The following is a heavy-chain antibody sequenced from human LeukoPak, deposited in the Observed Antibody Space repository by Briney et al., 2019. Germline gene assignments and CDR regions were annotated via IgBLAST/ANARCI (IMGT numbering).Heavy chain of an antibody. CDR1: GFTFSSYA. D-gene: IGHD5-18*01. CDR3: AKDRETRGYSYEYYFGY. J-gene: IGHJ4*02. Sequence: GGSLRLSCAASGFTFSSYAMSWVRQAPGKGLEWVSAISGSGGSTYYADSVKGRFTISRDNSKNTLYLQMSSLRAEDTAVYYCAKDRETRGYSYEYYFGYWGQGTLVTVSS. V-gene: IGHV3-23*01. CDR2: ISGSGGST.